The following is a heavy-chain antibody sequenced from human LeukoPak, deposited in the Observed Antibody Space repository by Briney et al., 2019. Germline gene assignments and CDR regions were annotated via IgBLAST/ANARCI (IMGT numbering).Heavy chain of an antibody. CDR2: ITGSGDYT. V-gene: IGHV3-23*01. D-gene: IGHD3-10*01. CDR1: RFTFSNYA. Sequence: GGSLRLSCAASRFTFSNYAMGWVRQGPGKGLEWVSAITGSGDYTDYADSVKGRFIISRDNPKNTLFLQMNSLRAEDTAVYYCAKDFAQEGTHSVDYWGQGTLVTVSS. J-gene: IGHJ4*02. CDR3: AKDFAQEGTHSVDY.